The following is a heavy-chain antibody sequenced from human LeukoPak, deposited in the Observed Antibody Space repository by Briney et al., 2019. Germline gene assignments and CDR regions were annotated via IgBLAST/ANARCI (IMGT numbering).Heavy chain of an antibody. D-gene: IGHD3-22*01. Sequence: PSETLSLTCTVSGGSISSGSYYWSWIRQPAGKGLEWIGRIYTSGSTNYNPSLKSRVTISADTSKNQFSLKLSSVTAADTAVYYCARGTIYYDSSGYYSYYFDYWGQGTLVTVSS. J-gene: IGHJ4*02. V-gene: IGHV4-61*02. CDR2: IYTSGST. CDR1: GGSISSGSYY. CDR3: ARGTIYYDSSGYYSYYFDY.